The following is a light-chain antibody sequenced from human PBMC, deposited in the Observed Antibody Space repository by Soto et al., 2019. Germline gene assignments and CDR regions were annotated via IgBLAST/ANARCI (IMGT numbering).Light chain of an antibody. V-gene: IGKV3-11*01. J-gene: IGKJ1*01. CDR1: QSISTY. CDR2: DAS. CDR3: QQYGSSSWT. Sequence: EIVLTQSPATLSLSPVESATLSCRASQSISTYLAWYQQKPGQPPRLLIYDASYRASGVPARFSGSGSGTDFTLTISRLEPEDFAVYYCQQYGSSSWTFGRGTKVDIK.